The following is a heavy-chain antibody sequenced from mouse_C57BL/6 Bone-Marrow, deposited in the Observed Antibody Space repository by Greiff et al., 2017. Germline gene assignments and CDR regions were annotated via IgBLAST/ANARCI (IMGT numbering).Heavy chain of an antibody. CDR3: ARPSTVVANYAMDY. D-gene: IGHD1-1*01. CDR2: IYPRSGNT. CDR1: GYTFTSYG. V-gene: IGHV1-81*01. J-gene: IGHJ4*01. Sequence: VKLMESGAELARPGASVQLSCQASGYTFTSYGISWVKQRTGQGLEWIGEIYPRSGNTYYNEKFKGKATLTADKSSSTAYMELRSLTSEDSAVYFCARPSTVVANYAMDYWGQGTSVTVSS.